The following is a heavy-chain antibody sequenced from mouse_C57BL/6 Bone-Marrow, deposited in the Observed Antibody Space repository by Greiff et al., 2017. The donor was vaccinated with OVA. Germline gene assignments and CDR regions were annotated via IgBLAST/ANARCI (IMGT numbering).Heavy chain of an antibody. CDR3: IPNYGAY. V-gene: IGHV14-4*01. Sequence: EVQLQQSGAELVRPGASVKLSCTASGFNITDDYMHWVKQRPEQGLEWIGWIDPENGDTEYASKFQGKATITADTSSNTADLQLSSLTSEDAAVYYYIPNYGAYWGQGTRVTVSA. CDR2: IDPENGDT. CDR1: GFNITDDY. D-gene: IGHD1-1*01. J-gene: IGHJ3*01.